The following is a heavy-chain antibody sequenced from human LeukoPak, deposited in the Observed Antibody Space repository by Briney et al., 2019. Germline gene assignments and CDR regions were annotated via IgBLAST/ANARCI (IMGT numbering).Heavy chain of an antibody. CDR3: ARGIAGGWYTPPGY. Sequence: ASVKVSCKASGYTFTSYDINWVRQATGQGLEWMGWMNPNSGNTGYAQKFQGRVTITRNTSISTAYMELSSLRSDDTAVYYCARGIAGGWYTPPGYWGQGTLVTVSP. J-gene: IGHJ4*02. D-gene: IGHD2-2*02. CDR1: GYTFTSYD. CDR2: MNPNSGNT. V-gene: IGHV1-8*03.